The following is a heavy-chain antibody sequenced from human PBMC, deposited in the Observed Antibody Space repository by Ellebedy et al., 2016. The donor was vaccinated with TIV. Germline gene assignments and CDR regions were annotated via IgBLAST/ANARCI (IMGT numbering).Heavy chain of an antibody. D-gene: IGHD3-10*01. J-gene: IGHJ1*01. CDR2: IIPIFGTA. CDR1: GGTFSSYV. V-gene: IGHV1-69*06. Sequence: AASVKVSCKASGGTFSSYVISWVRQAPGQGLEWMGWIIPIFGTANYAQKFQGRVTITADKSTSTAYMELSSLRTEDTAVYYCATARGPYYAPPRQYFQHWGQGTLVTVSS. CDR3: ATARGPYYAPPRQYFQH.